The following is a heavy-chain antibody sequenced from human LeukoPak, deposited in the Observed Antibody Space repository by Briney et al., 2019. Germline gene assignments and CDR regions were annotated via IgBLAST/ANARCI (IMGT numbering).Heavy chain of an antibody. V-gene: IGHV1-69*06. J-gene: IGHJ6*03. Sequence: ASVKVSCKASGGTFSSYTISWVRQAPGQGLEWMGGIIPTFDTAYYAQKFQGRVTITADKSTSTAYMELSSLTSEDTAVYYCARAGEGYKSYYYYVDVWGKGTTVTVSS. D-gene: IGHD5-24*01. CDR1: GGTFSSYT. CDR2: IIPTFDTA. CDR3: ARAGEGYKSYYYYVDV.